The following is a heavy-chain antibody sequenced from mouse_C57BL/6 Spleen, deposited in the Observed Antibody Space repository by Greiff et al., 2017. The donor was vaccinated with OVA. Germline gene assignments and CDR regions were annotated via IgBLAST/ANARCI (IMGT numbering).Heavy chain of an antibody. CDR1: GYTFTSYW. CDR2: IDPSDSYT. CDR3: ARYYGKGYYFDY. Sequence: VQLQQPGAELVMPGASVKLSCKASGYTFTSYWMHWVKQRPGQVLEWIGEIDPSDSYTNYNQKFKGKSTLTVDKSSSTAYMQLSSLTSEDSAVDYCARYYGKGYYFDYWGQGTTLTVSS. V-gene: IGHV1-69*01. J-gene: IGHJ2*01. D-gene: IGHD2-1*01.